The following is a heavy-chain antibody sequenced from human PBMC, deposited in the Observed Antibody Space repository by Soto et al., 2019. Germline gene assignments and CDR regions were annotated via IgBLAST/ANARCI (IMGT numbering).Heavy chain of an antibody. V-gene: IGHV3-48*03. J-gene: IGHJ6*02. Sequence: GGSLRLSCEGSGFTFSSYEMNWVRQAPGKGLEWVSYISSSGSTKNYADSVKGRFTISRDNVKNSLYLQMNSLRAEDTAVHYCARVTRNFYYNGMDVWGQGTTVTVSS. CDR2: ISSSGSTK. CDR1: GFTFSSYE. CDR3: ARVTRNFYYNGMDV.